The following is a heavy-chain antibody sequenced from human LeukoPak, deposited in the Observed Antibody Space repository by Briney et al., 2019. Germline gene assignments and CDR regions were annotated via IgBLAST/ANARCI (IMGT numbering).Heavy chain of an antibody. Sequence: GGSLRLSCVASGFTFSSYGLHWVRQAPGKGLEWVAFIRYDGTNTYYADSVKGRFTISRDNSKNTLYLQMNSLRAEDTAVYYCAKDLKDMMATYSDYWGQGTLVTVSS. CDR2: IRYDGTNT. V-gene: IGHV3-30*02. CDR1: GFTFSSYG. D-gene: IGHD5-12*01. J-gene: IGHJ4*02. CDR3: AKDLKDMMATYSDY.